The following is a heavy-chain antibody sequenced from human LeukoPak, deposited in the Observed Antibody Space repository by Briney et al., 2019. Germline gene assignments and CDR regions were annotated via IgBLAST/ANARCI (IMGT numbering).Heavy chain of an antibody. J-gene: IGHJ4*02. CDR3: ASKRSRLNRLDY. CDR1: GGSFSGYY. V-gene: IGHV4-34*01. CDR2: INHSGST. Sequence: SETLSLTCAVYGGSFSGYYWSWIRQPPGKGLEWIGEINHSGSTNYNPSLKSRVTISVDTSKNQFSLKLSSVTAADTAVYYCASKRSRLNRLDYWGQGTLVTVSS. D-gene: IGHD2/OR15-2a*01.